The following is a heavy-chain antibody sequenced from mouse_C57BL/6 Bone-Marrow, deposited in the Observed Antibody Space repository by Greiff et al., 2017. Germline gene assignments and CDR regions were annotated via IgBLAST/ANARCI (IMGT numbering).Heavy chain of an antibody. Sequence: VQLQQSGPELVKPGASVKISCKASGYAFSSSCMNWVKQRPGKGLEWIGRIYPGDGDTNYNGKFKGKATLTADKSSSTAYMQLSSLTSEDSAVYFCAYEVITAEVDSYYIDYWGQGTTLTVSS. CDR1: GYAFSSSC. J-gene: IGHJ2*01. D-gene: IGHD1-1*01. CDR3: AYEVITAEVDSYYIDY. V-gene: IGHV1-82*01. CDR2: IYPGDGDT.